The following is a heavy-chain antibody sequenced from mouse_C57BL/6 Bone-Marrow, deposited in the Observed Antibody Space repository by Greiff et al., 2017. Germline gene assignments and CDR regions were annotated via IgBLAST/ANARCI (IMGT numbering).Heavy chain of an antibody. Sequence: DVMLVESGGDLVKPGGSLKLSCAASGFTFSSYGMSWVRQTPDKRLEWVATISSGGSYTYYPDSVKGRFTISRDNAKNTLYLQMSSLKSEDTAMYYCARGTTVVGYYYAMDYWGQGTSVTVSS. CDR1: GFTFSSYG. D-gene: IGHD1-1*01. V-gene: IGHV5-6*02. CDR3: ARGTTVVGYYYAMDY. CDR2: ISSGGSYT. J-gene: IGHJ4*01.